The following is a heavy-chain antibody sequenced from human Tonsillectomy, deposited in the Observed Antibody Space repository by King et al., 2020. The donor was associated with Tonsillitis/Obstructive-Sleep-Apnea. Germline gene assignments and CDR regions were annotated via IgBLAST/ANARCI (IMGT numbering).Heavy chain of an antibody. CDR1: GGSISSSSYY. CDR2: FYYRGST. Sequence: QLQESGPGLVKPSETLSLTCTVSGGSISSSSYYWGCIRHPPGKGLEWIGCFYYRGSTYYTPSLKSRVTISVDTSKTQFSLKLSSVTAADTAVYYCARHLSYCSGDCYPDAFDIWGQGTMVTVSS. J-gene: IGHJ3*02. D-gene: IGHD2-21*01. CDR3: ARHLSYCSGDCYPDAFDI. V-gene: IGHV4-39*01.